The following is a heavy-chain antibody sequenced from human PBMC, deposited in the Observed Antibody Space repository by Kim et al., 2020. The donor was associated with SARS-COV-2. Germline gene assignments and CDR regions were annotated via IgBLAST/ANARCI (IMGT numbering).Heavy chain of an antibody. Sequence: GGSLRLSCAASGFAFSDHYMSWIRQAPGKGLEWVSFISGSSGYTKYADSLKGRVTISRDNAKNSLYLQMNSLRAEDTAVYFCARKGYRPVDYWGQGTLVT. CDR1: GFAFSDHY. V-gene: IGHV3-11*03. CDR2: ISGSSGYT. J-gene: IGHJ4*02. CDR3: ARKGYRPVDY. D-gene: IGHD5-18*01.